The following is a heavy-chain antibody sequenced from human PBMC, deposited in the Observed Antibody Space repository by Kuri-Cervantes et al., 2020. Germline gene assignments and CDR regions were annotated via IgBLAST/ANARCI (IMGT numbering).Heavy chain of an antibody. D-gene: IGHD6-19*01. J-gene: IGHJ1*01. Sequence: GGSLRLSCAASGFAFSSYALHWVRRAPGKGLEWVSAIGTGGDTYYADSVMGRFTISRDNSKNTLYLQMNSLRAEDTAVYYCAKEGSWSGWPMEYFQHWGQGTLVTVSS. CDR3: AKEGSWSGWPMEYFQH. CDR1: GFAFSSYA. V-gene: IGHV3-47*02. CDR2: IGTGGDT.